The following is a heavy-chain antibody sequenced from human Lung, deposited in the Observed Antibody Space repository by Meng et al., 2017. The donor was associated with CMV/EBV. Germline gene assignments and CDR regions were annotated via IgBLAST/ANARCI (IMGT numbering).Heavy chain of an antibody. Sequence: GGSLRLSCAASGFTFSDYAIHWVRQAPGKGLEWVAITSYNENIKNYADSVKGRFTISRDNSKNILYLQMNTLRPEDTAVYYCARDYYDFWSGHPHYWGQGTLVTVSS. CDR1: GFTFSDYA. V-gene: IGHV3-30-3*01. J-gene: IGHJ4*02. D-gene: IGHD3-3*01. CDR3: ARDYYDFWSGHPHY. CDR2: TSYNENIK.